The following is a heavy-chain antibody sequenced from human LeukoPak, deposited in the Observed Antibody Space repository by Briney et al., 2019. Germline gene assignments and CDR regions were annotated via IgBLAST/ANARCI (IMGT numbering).Heavy chain of an antibody. CDR3: ARDLLRFLEWLPSGAFDI. Sequence: GGSLRLSCAASGFTFSSYIMNWVRQAPGKGLEWVSSISSSSTYIYYADSLKGRFTISRDNAKNSMYLQMNSLRAEDTAVYYCARDLLRFLEWLPSGAFDIWGQGTMVTVSS. CDR1: GFTFSSYI. D-gene: IGHD3-3*01. CDR2: ISSSSTYI. V-gene: IGHV3-21*01. J-gene: IGHJ3*02.